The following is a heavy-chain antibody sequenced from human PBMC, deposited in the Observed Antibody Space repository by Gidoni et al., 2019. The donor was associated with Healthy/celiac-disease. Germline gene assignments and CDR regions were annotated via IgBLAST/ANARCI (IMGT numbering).Heavy chain of an antibody. D-gene: IGHD4-17*01. V-gene: IGHV3-74*01. J-gene: IGHJ4*02. CDR3: ARLNPRYGDYGR. CDR2: INRDGSST. CDR1: GFTFSSYW. Sequence: EVQLVESGGGLVQPGGSLRLSCAASGFTFSSYWMHWVRQAPGKGLVWVSRINRDGSSTSYADSVKGRFTISRDNAKNTLYLQMNSLRAEDTAVYYCARLNPRYGDYGRWGQGTLVTVSS.